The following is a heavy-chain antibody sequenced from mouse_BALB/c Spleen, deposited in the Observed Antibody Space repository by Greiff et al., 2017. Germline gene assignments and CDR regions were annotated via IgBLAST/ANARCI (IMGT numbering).Heavy chain of an antibody. CDR1: GFNIKDYY. J-gene: IGHJ4*01. CDR3: NAFITTVVATDY. V-gene: IGHV14-4*02. Sequence: EVKLVESGAELVRSGASVKLSCTASGFNIKDYYMHWVKQRPEQGLEWIGWIDPENGDTEYAPKFQGKATMTADTSSNTAYLQLSSLTSEDTAVYYCNAFITTVVATDYWGQGTSVTVS. D-gene: IGHD1-1*01. CDR2: IDPENGDT.